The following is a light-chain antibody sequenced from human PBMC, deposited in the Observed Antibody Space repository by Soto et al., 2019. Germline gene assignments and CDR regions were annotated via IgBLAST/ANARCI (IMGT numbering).Light chain of an antibody. Sequence: EIVLTQSPATLSLSPGERDTLSCRASQSVSSYLAWYQQKPGQAPRLLIYDASNRATGIPARFSGSGSGTDFTLTISSLEPEDFAVYYCQQRSNWPRTFGQGTKVEI. J-gene: IGKJ1*01. CDR3: QQRSNWPRT. CDR1: QSVSSY. CDR2: DAS. V-gene: IGKV3-11*01.